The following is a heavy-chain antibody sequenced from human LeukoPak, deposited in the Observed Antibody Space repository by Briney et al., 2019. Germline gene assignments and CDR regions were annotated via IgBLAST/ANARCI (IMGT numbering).Heavy chain of an antibody. D-gene: IGHD6-13*01. CDR2: IKQDGSEK. J-gene: IGHJ3*02. CDR3: ARDTAAGTKFGDAFDI. V-gene: IGHV3-7*01. CDR1: GFTFSDYY. Sequence: PGGSLRLSCAASGFTFSDYYMSWVRQAPGKGLEWVANIKQDGSEKYYVDSVKGRFTISRDNAKNSLYLQMNSLRAEDTAVYYCARDTAAGTKFGDAFDIWGQGTMVTVSS.